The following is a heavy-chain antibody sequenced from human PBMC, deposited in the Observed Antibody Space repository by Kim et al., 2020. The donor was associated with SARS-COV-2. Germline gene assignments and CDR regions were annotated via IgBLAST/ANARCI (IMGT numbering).Heavy chain of an antibody. J-gene: IGHJ4*02. V-gene: IGHV1-2*02. Sequence: ASVKVSCQASGYTFIAHSLHWVRQAPGQGLEWMVYIKANSGAIQYAQKFQGRVTLTRDTSISTAYMELSSLKSDDTAIYYCVVDTLGPFTGFDYWGQGSPVTDSS. D-gene: IGHD2-15*01. CDR2: IKANSGAI. CDR1: GYTFIAHS. CDR3: VVDTLGPFTGFDY.